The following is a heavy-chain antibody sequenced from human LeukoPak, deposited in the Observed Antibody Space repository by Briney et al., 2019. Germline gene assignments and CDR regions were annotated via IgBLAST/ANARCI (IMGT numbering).Heavy chain of an antibody. V-gene: IGHV1-18*01. CDR2: ISAYNGNT. Sequence: GASVKVSCKASGYTFTSYGISWVRQAPGQGLEWMGWISAYNGNTNYAQKLQGRVTMTTDTSTSTAYMELRSLRSDDTAVYYCARLWGLIAVAFPGDYWGQGTLVTVSS. D-gene: IGHD6-19*01. CDR3: ARLWGLIAVAFPGDY. J-gene: IGHJ4*02. CDR1: GYTFTSYG.